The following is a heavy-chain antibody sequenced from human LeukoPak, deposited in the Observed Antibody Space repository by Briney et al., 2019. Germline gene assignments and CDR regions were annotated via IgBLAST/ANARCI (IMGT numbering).Heavy chain of an antibody. Sequence: PSETLSLTCTVSGGSISNNDYYWGWLRQPPGKGLEWIGTIYYSGSTYYNPSLKSRVTISVDTSKNQFSLKLTSVTAADTAVYFCAREGREPYGSGSYVWFDLWGQGTLVTVSS. CDR1: GGSISNNDYY. J-gene: IGHJ5*02. V-gene: IGHV4-39*07. CDR2: IYYSGST. D-gene: IGHD3-10*01. CDR3: AREGREPYGSGSYVWFDL.